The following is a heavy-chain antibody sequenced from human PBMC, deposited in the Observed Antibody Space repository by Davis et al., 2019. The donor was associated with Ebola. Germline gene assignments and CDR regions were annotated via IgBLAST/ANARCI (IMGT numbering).Heavy chain of an antibody. CDR2: INPSGGST. V-gene: IGHV1-46*01. D-gene: IGHD2-15*01. CDR1: GFTFTSSA. J-gene: IGHJ6*02. CDR3: ARGYCSGGSCYGAYYYYGMDV. Sequence: ASVKVSCKASGFTFTSSAVHWVRQAPGQGLEWMGIINPSGGSTSYAQKFQGRVTMTRDTSTSTVYMELSSLRSEDTAVYYCARGYCSGGSCYGAYYYYGMDVWGQGTTVTVSS.